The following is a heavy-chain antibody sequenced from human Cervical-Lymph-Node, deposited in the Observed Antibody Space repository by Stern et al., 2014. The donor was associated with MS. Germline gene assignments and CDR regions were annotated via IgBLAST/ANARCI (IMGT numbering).Heavy chain of an antibody. D-gene: IGHD6-13*01. Sequence: VQLVESGPGLVKPSETLSLTCTVSGGSISSYYWSWLRQPPGKGLEWIAYIYYSGHTDYNPSLQGRVTLSVDTSKNQISLRLSSVTAADTAVYYCARGYSSSWYGGRFFNYWGQGTLVTVSS. V-gene: IGHV4-59*01. CDR2: IYYSGHT. J-gene: IGHJ4*02. CDR3: ARGYSSSWYGGRFFNY. CDR1: GGSISSYY.